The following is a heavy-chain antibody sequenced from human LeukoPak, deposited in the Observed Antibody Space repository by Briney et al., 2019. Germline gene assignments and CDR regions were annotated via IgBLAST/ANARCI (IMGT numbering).Heavy chain of an antibody. J-gene: IGHJ4*02. CDR3: ARDNSGWAY. CDR2: ISYDGSNK. Sequence: GRPLRLPCAASGFIFSNYAMHGVRQAPGKGLEWGAVISYDGSNKHYTHSVKGRFTSSKDNSQETLYLRMQRLRAEDTAVYYCARDNSGWAYWGQGTLVRVSS. D-gene: IGHD3-9*01. V-gene: IGHV3-30*04. CDR1: GFIFSNYA.